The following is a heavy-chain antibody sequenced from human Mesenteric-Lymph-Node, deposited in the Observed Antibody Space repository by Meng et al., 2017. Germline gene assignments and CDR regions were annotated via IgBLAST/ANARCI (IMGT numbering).Heavy chain of an antibody. CDR2: MNPNSGNT. J-gene: IGHJ3*02. V-gene: IGHV1-8*01. CDR3: ARGDKLTTVLNDPFPI. Sequence: ASVKVSRKTSGYTFTDYDINWMRQAAGQGLEWMGWMNPNSGNTGYAQKFQGRVAITRDTSTDTDYLQLSSLRSEDTAVYYCARGDKLTTVLNDPFPIWGRGTMVTVSS. CDR1: GYTFTDYD. D-gene: IGHD4-11*01.